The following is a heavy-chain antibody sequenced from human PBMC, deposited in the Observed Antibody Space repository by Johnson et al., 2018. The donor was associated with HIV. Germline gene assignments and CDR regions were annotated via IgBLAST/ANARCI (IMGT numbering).Heavy chain of an antibody. CDR3: AREGGGTLLLGDEGAFDI. CDR1: GFTFGEYA. CDR2: ISYDGTNK. Sequence: VQLVESGGGLVQPGRSLRLSCTTSGFTFGEYAMSWFRQAPGKGLEWVASISYDGTNKYYADSVQGRFTISRDNSKNTLYLQMNSLRDEDTAVYYCAREGGGTLLLGDEGAFDIWGQGTMVTVSS. J-gene: IGHJ3*02. D-gene: IGHD3-10*01. V-gene: IGHV3-30-3*01.